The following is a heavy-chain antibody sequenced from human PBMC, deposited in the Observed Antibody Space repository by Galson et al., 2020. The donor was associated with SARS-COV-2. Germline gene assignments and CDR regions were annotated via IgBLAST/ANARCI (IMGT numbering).Heavy chain of an antibody. J-gene: IGHJ4*02. CDR3: ARHTHMVTSSPFEY. CDR2: VHRSGST. CDR1: GNSISSGYF. Sequence: SETLSLTCAVSGNSISSGYFWGWIRQSPGKGLEWIGSVHRSGSTYLNPSLQSRVTMSVDTSKNHFSVNLSSVTAADTALYYCARHTHMVTSSPFEYWGQGTPVTVSS. V-gene: IGHV4-38-2*01. D-gene: IGHD2-21*02.